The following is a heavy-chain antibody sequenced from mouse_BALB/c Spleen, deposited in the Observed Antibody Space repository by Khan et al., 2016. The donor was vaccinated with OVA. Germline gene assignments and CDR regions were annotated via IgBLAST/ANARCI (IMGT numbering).Heavy chain of an antibody. CDR2: ISSGGDYT. CDR1: GFSFSSYS. D-gene: IGHD4-1*01. J-gene: IGHJ3*01. Sequence: EVELVESGGDLVKPGGSLKLSCAASGFSFSSYSMSCVRQTPDKRLEWVATISSGGDYTYYPDIVKGRFTISRDNAKNTLYLQMSSLKSEDTAMYYCASHLTGSFTYWGQGTLVTVSA. CDR3: ASHLTGSFTY. V-gene: IGHV5-6*01.